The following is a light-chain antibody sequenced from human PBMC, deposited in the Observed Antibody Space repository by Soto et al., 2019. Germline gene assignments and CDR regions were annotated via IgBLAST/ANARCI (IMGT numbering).Light chain of an antibody. J-gene: IGKJ4*01. Sequence: DIVMTQSPFSLPVTPGEPASISCRSSESLYNYGYNYLDWYVQKPGQSPQLLIYLGSNRASGVPDRFSGSGSGTDFTLKISRVEAEDVGVYYCMQALQTPLTFGGGTKVEIK. V-gene: IGKV2-28*01. CDR1: ESLYNYGYNY. CDR2: LGS. CDR3: MQALQTPLT.